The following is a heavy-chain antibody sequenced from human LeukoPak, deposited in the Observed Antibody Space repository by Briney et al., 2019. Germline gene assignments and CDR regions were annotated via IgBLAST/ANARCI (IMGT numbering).Heavy chain of an antibody. CDR1: GLTFSSYA. J-gene: IGHJ4*02. CDR3: AKTSSTSCYSCVFDY. Sequence: GGSLRLSCAASGLTFSSYAMSWVRQAPGKGLEWVSDISGSGDSAYYADSVKGRFTISRDNSKNTLYLQMNSLRAEDTAIYYCAKTSSTSCYSCVFDYWGQGTLVSVSS. V-gene: IGHV3-23*01. CDR2: ISGSGDSA. D-gene: IGHD2-2*01.